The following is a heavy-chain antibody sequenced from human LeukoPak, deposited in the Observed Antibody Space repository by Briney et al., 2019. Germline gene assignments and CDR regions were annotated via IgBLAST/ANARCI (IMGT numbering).Heavy chain of an antibody. V-gene: IGHV1-2*02. CDR3: ARGGTDFWSGYSPEYYFDY. CDR2: INPNSGGT. Sequence: ASVKVSCKASGYTFTGYYMHWVRQAPGQGLEWMGWINPNSGGTNYAQKFQGRVTMTRDTSISTAYMELSRLRSDDTAVYYCARGGTDFWSGYSPEYYFDYWGQGTLVTVSS. J-gene: IGHJ4*02. CDR1: GYTFTGYY. D-gene: IGHD3-3*01.